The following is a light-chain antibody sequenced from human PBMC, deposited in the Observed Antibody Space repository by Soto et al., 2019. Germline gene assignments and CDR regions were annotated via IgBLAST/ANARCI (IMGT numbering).Light chain of an antibody. Sequence: DIQMTQSPSSLSASAGDRVTITCQASQDISNHLNWYQQKAGKAPKLLINDASNLEAGVPARFSGSGAGTDFTLPISSQQPEDIATYYCQQYVNALTFGGGTKVEIK. CDR2: DAS. V-gene: IGKV1-33*01. CDR3: QQYVNALT. CDR1: QDISNH. J-gene: IGKJ4*01.